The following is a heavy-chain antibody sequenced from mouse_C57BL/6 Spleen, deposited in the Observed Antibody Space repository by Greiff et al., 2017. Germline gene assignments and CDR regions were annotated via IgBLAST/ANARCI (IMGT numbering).Heavy chain of an antibody. Sequence: VQLQQPGAELVMPGASVTLSCKASGYTFTSYGMHWVKQMPGQGLEWIGEIDPSASYTNYNQKFKGKSTLTVDKSSSTAYMQLSSLASEDSAVYCCARSRTGAGTGAMEDWGPGTSVTVSS. CDR2: IDPSASYT. CDR1: GYTFTSYG. J-gene: IGHJ4*01. D-gene: IGHD4-1*01. CDR3: ARSRTGAGTGAMED. V-gene: IGHV1-69*01.